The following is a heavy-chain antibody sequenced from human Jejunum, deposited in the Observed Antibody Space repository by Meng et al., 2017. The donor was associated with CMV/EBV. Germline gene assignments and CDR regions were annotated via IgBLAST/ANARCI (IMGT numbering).Heavy chain of an antibody. V-gene: IGHV3-7*01. CDR2: IKQDGSEK. CDR3: ARGFWDIVVVPASTSVWDY. J-gene: IGHJ4*02. D-gene: IGHD2-2*01. Sequence: SYWMSGVRQAPGKGLEWVANIKQDGSEKYYVDSVRGRFTISRDSAKNSLYLQMNSLRAEDTAVYYCARGFWDIVVVPASTSVWDYWGRGTLVTVSS. CDR1: SYW.